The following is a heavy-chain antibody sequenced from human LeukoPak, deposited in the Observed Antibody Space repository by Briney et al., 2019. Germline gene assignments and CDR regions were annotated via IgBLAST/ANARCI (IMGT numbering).Heavy chain of an antibody. CDR1: GYTFTNYY. J-gene: IGHJ4*02. V-gene: IGHV1-46*01. CDR2: INPGGGTT. Sequence: GASVKVSCKASGYTFTNYYLHWVRQAPGQGLEWMGMINPGGGTTTYAQKFQGRVTMTRDTPTSTVYMELSALRSEDRAVFYCARSVGATKIPVRFDYWGQGTLVTVS. D-gene: IGHD1-26*01. CDR3: ARSVGATKIPVRFDY.